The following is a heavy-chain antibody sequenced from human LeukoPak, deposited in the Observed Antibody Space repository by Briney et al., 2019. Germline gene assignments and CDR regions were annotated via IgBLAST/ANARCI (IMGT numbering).Heavy chain of an antibody. D-gene: IGHD6-19*01. V-gene: IGHV1-18*01. CDR2: ISAYNGNT. CDR1: GYTFTNYD. Sequence: GASVKVSCKASGYTFTNYDINWVRQAPGQGLEWMGWISAYNGNTNYAQKLQGRVTMTTDTSTSTAYMELRSLRSDDTAVYYCARVQRGWPSYYFDYWGQGTLVTVSS. CDR3: ARVQRGWPSYYFDY. J-gene: IGHJ4*02.